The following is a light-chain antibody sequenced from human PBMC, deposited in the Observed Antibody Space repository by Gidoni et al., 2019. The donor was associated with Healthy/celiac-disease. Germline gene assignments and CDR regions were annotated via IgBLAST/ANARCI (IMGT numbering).Light chain of an antibody. J-gene: IGLJ1*01. CDR1: SSNIGAGYD. V-gene: IGLV1-40*01. CDR3: QSYDSSLSGYV. Sequence: QSVLTQPPSVSGAPGQRVTISCTGSSSNIGAGYDVPWYQQLPGTAPKLLIYGNSNRPSGVPDRFSGSKSGTSASLALTGLQAEDEADYYCQSYDSSLSGYVFGTGTKVTVL. CDR2: GNS.